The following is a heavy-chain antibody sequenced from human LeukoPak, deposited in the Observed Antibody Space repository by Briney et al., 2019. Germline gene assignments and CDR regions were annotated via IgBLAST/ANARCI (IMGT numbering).Heavy chain of an antibody. Sequence: GGSLRLSCAASGFTFRTYSMNWVRQAPGKGLEWVSSTSSTSTYIYYADSMKGRFIISRDNARNSLYLEMNSLRAEDTAVYYCAKDNRVLLWFGEFNYWGQGTLVTVSS. D-gene: IGHD3-10*01. V-gene: IGHV3-21*04. CDR3: AKDNRVLLWFGEFNY. J-gene: IGHJ4*02. CDR1: GFTFRTYS. CDR2: TSSTSTYI.